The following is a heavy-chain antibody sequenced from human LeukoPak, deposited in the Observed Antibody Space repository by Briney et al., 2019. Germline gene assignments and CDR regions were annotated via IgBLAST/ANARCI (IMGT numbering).Heavy chain of an antibody. CDR2: MDTKSGDT. D-gene: IGHD2-15*01. Sequence: GASVKVSCKASGYDFSVFYMHWARQAPGQGLEWMGWMDTKSGDTVYAPRFQGRVSMTSDTSINTAYMELSSLTFDDSAIYYCATKGGLTPNTLAGWGHGTMVTVSS. CDR1: GYDFSVFY. V-gene: IGHV1-2*02. J-gene: IGHJ3*01. CDR3: ATKGGLTPNTLAG.